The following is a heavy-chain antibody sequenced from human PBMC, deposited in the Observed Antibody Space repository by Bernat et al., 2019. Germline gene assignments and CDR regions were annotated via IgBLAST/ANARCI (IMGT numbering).Heavy chain of an antibody. J-gene: IGHJ4*02. Sequence: EVQLVESGGGLVQPGGSLRLSYAASGFTFNTLWMYWVRQAPGKGLVWVSRINSDGSYTTYADSVKGRFTISRDNAKNMLYLQMNSLRAEDTAVYYCARGGVTFGGVIAQWGQGTLVTVSS. D-gene: IGHD3-16*02. CDR2: INSDGSYT. CDR1: GFTFNTLW. CDR3: ARGGVTFGGVIAQ. V-gene: IGHV3-74*01.